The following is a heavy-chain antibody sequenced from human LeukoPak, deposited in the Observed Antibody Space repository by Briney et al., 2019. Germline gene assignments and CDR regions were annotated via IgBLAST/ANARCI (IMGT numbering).Heavy chain of an antibody. CDR1: GGSISSYY. CDR2: IYYSGST. V-gene: IGHV4-59*08. CDR3: ARLYDFWSGYKTYYYYGMDV. J-gene: IGHJ6*02. Sequence: PSETLSLTCTVSGGSISSYYWSWIRRPPGKGLEWIGYIYYSGSTNYNPSLKSRVTISVDTSKNQFSLKLSSVTAADTAVYYCARLYDFWSGYKTYYYYGMDVWGQGTTVTVSS. D-gene: IGHD3-3*01.